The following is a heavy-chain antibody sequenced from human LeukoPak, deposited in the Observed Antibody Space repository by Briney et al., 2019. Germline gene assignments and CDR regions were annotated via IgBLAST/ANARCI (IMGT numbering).Heavy chain of an antibody. J-gene: IGHJ4*02. D-gene: IGHD5-12*01. CDR2: ISGSGGST. CDR1: GFTFSSYA. V-gene: IGHV3-23*01. Sequence: GGSLRLSCAASGFTFSSYAMSWVRQAPGKGLEWVSAISGSGGSTYYADSVKGRFTISRDNSKNTLYPQMNSLRARGTAVYYCAKDGLPPRYSGYDGPYYFDYWGQGTLVTVSS. CDR3: AKDGLPPRYSGYDGPYYFDY.